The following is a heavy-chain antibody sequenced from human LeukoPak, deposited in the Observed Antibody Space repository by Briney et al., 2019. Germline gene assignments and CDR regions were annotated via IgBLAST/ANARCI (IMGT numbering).Heavy chain of an antibody. V-gene: IGHV3-33*06. Sequence: GKSLRLSCATSGFTFSHYGMHWVRQAPGKGLEWVAVIWSDGTDKYYGDSVKGRFTISRDNSKDTVYLQMNSLRAEDTAVYYCAKDGRQWELLYAFDIWGQGTMVTVSS. D-gene: IGHD1-26*01. J-gene: IGHJ3*02. CDR3: AKDGRQWELLYAFDI. CDR1: GFTFSHYG. CDR2: IWSDGTDK.